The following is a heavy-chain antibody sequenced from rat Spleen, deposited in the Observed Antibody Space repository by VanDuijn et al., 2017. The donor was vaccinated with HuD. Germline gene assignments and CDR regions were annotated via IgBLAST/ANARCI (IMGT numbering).Heavy chain of an antibody. J-gene: IGHJ1*01. CDR2: ISSDGSTT. CDR3: ARAGYLRDWYFDF. Sequence: EVQLVESGGGLVQPGRSLKLSCAASGFTFSDYYMAWVRQAPTKGLEWVATISSDGSTTYYRDSVKGRFTISRDNAKNTLYLQMNSLRSEDTATYFCARAGYLRDWYFDFWGPGTMVTVSS. D-gene: IGHD2-2*01. CDR1: GFTFSDYY. V-gene: IGHV5-29*01.